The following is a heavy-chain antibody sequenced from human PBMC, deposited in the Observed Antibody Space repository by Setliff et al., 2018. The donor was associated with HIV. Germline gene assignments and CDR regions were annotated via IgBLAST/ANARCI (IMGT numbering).Heavy chain of an antibody. J-gene: IGHJ3*01. D-gene: IGHD6-19*01. Sequence: SVKVSCKASGGTFSSYAISWVRQAPGQGLEWMGGIIPIFGTANYAQKFQGRVTITTDESTSTAYMELKSLRSDDTAVYYCAREPQDTRGWYTVFDWGQGTMVTVSS. V-gene: IGHV1-69*05. CDR2: IIPIFGTA. CDR1: GGTFSSYA. CDR3: AREPQDTRGWYTVFD.